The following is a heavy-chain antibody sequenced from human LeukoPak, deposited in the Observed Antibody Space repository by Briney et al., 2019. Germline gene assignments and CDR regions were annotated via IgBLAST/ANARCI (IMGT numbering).Heavy chain of an antibody. Sequence: PWETLSLTCTVSGGSFSNYYWTWIRQPAGKGLEWIGRIYTSGSTNSNPSLKSRVTIPVDKSKIQFALKLSSVTAADTAVYYCARAGPLYDSGWFIDYWGQGTLVTVSS. D-gene: IGHD6-19*01. CDR3: ARAGPLYDSGWFIDY. V-gene: IGHV4-4*07. CDR1: GGSFSNYY. CDR2: IYTSGST. J-gene: IGHJ4*02.